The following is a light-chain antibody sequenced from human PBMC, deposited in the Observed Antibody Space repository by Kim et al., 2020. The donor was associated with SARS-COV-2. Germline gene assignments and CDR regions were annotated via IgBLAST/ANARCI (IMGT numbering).Light chain of an antibody. CDR2: GAS. V-gene: IGKV1-27*01. CDR1: QGIGNY. J-gene: IGKJ1*01. CDR3: QKFNAAPRA. Sequence: ASVGDRVTITCRASQGIGNYLAWYQHKPGNPPKLLIYGASALHSGVPSRFSGSGSGTEFTLTISSLQPGDVATYYCQKFNAAPRAFGQGTKVDIK.